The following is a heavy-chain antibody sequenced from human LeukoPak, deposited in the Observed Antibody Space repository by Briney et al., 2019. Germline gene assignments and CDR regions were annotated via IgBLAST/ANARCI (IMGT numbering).Heavy chain of an antibody. CDR1: GFTFNSYA. J-gene: IGHJ6*02. CDR3: ARRIRLRQWLVLDGMDV. CDR2: IYYSGST. V-gene: IGHV4-39*01. D-gene: IGHD6-19*01. Sequence: GSLRLSCAASGFTFNSYAMSWIRQPPGKGLEWIGSIYYSGSTYYNPSLKSRVTISVDTSKNQFSLKLSSVTAADTAVYYCARRIRLRQWLVLDGMDVWGQGTTVTVSS.